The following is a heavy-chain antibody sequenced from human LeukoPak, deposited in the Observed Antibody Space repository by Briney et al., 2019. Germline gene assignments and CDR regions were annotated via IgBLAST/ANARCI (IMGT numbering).Heavy chain of an antibody. Sequence: SETLSLTCAVYGGSFSGYYWSWIRQPPGKGLEWIGEINHSGSTNYNPPLKSRVTISVDTSKNQFSLKLSSVTAADTAVYYCARGIPAALSEWGQGTLVTVSS. CDR2: INHSGST. CDR3: ARGIPAALSE. J-gene: IGHJ4*02. V-gene: IGHV4-34*01. D-gene: IGHD2-2*01. CDR1: GGSFSGYY.